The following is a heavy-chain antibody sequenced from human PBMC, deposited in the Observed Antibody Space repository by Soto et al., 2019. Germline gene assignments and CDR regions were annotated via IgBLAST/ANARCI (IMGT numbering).Heavy chain of an antibody. CDR3: VLAVAANYYYYGMDV. Sequence: SVKVSWKASGGTFSSYAISWGRQAPGQGLEWMGGIIPIFGTANYAQKFQGRVTITADESTSTAYMELSSLRSEDTAVYYCVLAVAANYYYYGMDVWGQGTTVTVSS. CDR2: IIPIFGTA. V-gene: IGHV1-69*13. J-gene: IGHJ6*02. CDR1: GGTFSSYA. D-gene: IGHD6-19*01.